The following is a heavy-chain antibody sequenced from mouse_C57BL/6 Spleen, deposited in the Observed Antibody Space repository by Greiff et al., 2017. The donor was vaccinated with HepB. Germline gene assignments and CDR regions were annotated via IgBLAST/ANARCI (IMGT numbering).Heavy chain of an antibody. CDR1: GFTFSSYA. CDR2: ISSGGDYI. Sequence: EVMLVESGEGLVKPGGSLKLSCAASGFTFSSYAMSWVRQTPEKRLEWVAYISSGGDYIYYADTVKGRFTISRDNARNTLYLQMSSLKSEDTAMYYCTRDLGYGSSYFDYWGQGTTLTVSS. J-gene: IGHJ2*01. D-gene: IGHD1-1*01. V-gene: IGHV5-9-1*02. CDR3: TRDLGYGSSYFDY.